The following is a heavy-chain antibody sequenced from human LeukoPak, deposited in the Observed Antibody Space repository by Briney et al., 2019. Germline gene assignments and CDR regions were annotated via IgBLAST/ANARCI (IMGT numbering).Heavy chain of an antibody. D-gene: IGHD6-13*01. J-gene: IGHJ4*02. CDR2: ISGHNGNT. CDR1: GYIFTTYG. CDR3: ARGASIIAAAGYFDF. V-gene: IGHV1-18*01. Sequence: ASVKVSCKASGYIFTTYGISWVRQAPGQGLEWMGWISGHNGNTNYAQSLQGRVTMTTDTSTRTAYMELRSLRSDDTAVYYCARGASIIAAAGYFDFWGQGTLVSVSS.